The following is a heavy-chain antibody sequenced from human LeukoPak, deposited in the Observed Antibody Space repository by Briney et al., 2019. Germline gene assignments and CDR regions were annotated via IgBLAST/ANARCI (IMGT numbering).Heavy chain of an antibody. CDR1: ADSISSYY. CDR3: ARDEYGGPFDY. V-gene: IGHV4-59*01. CDR2: IYYTGTT. J-gene: IGHJ4*02. D-gene: IGHD4/OR15-4a*01. Sequence: SETLSLTCTVSADSISSYYWSWIRQPPGKGLEWIGYIYYTGTTNYNPSLKSRVTISVDTSKTHFSLALTSVTAADTAVYYCARDEYGGPFDYWGQGALVTVSS.